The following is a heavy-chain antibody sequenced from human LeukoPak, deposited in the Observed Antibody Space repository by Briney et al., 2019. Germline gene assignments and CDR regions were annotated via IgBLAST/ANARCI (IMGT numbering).Heavy chain of an antibody. CDR1: GFTFSSYA. Sequence: GGSLRLSCAASGFTFSSYAMSWVRQAPGKGLEWVANIKQDGSEKYYVDSVKGRFTISRDNANNSLCLQMNSLRAEDTAVYYCARPRTVTTRFAPIDYWGQGTLVTVSS. J-gene: IGHJ4*02. D-gene: IGHD4-17*01. V-gene: IGHV3-7*03. CDR2: IKQDGSEK. CDR3: ARPRTVTTRFAPIDY.